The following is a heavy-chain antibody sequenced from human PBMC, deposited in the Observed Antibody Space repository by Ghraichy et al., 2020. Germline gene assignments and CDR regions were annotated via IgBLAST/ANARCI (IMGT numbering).Heavy chain of an antibody. J-gene: IGHJ4*01. Sequence: GESLNISCAASGFTLGHFGMHWVRRAPGKGLEWLAVMWENEHAKQYAESVKGRFTITIDNSKNTMFLQMDSLRVDDSGTYYCARDPGRDEEIDYWGHGTVVTVSS. CDR2: MWENEHAK. CDR3: ARDPGRDEEIDY. CDR1: GFTLGHFG. V-gene: IGHV3-33*01.